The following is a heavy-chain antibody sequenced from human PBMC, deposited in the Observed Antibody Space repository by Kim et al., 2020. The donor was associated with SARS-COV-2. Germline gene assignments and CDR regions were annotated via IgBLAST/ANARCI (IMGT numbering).Heavy chain of an antibody. J-gene: IGHJ6*02. Sequence: RFTISRDNSKNTLYLQMNSLRAEDTAVYYCAREVVPAALLYYYYYYGMDVWGQGTTVTVSS. V-gene: IGHV3-30*07. CDR3: AREVVPAALLYYYYYYGMDV. D-gene: IGHD2-2*01.